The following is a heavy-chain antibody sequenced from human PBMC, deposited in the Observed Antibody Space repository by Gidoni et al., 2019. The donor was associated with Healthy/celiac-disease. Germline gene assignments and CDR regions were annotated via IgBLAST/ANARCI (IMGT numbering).Heavy chain of an antibody. V-gene: IGHV1-3*01. CDR1: GYTFTSYA. Sequence: QVQLVQSGAEVKKPGASVKVSCKAPGYTFTSYAMHWVRQAPGQRLEWMGWINAGNGNTKYSQKFQGRVTITRDTSASTAYMELSSLRSEDTAVYYCARDLYDHYYYYMDVWGKGTTVTVSS. D-gene: IGHD3-3*01. CDR2: INAGNGNT. CDR3: ARDLYDHYYYYMDV. J-gene: IGHJ6*03.